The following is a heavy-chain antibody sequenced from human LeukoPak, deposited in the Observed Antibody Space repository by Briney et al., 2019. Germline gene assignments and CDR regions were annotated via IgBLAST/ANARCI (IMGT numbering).Heavy chain of an antibody. CDR1: GFTVSSNY. V-gene: IGHV3-53*01. CDR3: ARGAGYNYPYYFDY. J-gene: IGHJ4*02. D-gene: IGHD5-24*01. CDR2: IYGGGNI. Sequence: GGSLRLSCAASGFTVSSNYMNWVRQAPGKGLEWVSVIYGGGNIYYADSVKGRFTISRDNFKDTLYLQMNSLRAEDTAVYYCARGAGYNYPYYFDYWGQGTLVTVSS.